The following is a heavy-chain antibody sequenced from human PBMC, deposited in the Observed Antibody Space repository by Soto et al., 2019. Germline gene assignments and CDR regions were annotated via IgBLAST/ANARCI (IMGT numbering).Heavy chain of an antibody. CDR2: IYSGGYT. D-gene: IGHD3-16*01. V-gene: IGHV3-53*01. J-gene: IGHJ4*02. CDR1: GFTVSNNY. Sequence: EVQLVESGGGLIQPGGSLRLSCAVSGFTVSNNYMSWVRQAPGKGLEGVSVIYSGGYTAYGDSVKGRFTISRDNSKNTQFLQPKRLGAHGPGVFYWAAPGGGGGYWGQGTLVTVSS. CDR3: AAPGGGGGY.